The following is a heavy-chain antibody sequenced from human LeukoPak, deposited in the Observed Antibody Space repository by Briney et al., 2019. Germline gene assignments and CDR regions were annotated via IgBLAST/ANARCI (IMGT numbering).Heavy chain of an antibody. CDR1: GYTFTTHG. CDR2: ISAYNGNT. V-gene: IGHV1-18*01. J-gene: IGHJ3*02. Sequence: ASVKVSCKASGYTFTTHGISWVRQAPGQGLEWMGWISAYNGNTNYAQKLQGRVTMTTDTSTSTAYMELRSLRSDDTAVYYCARGKVVVAATDKGYKEIDAFDIWGQGTMVTVSS. D-gene: IGHD2-15*01. CDR3: ARGKVVVAATDKGYKEIDAFDI.